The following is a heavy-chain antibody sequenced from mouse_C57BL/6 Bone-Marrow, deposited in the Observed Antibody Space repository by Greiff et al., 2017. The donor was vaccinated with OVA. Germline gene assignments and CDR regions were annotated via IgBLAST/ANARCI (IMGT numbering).Heavy chain of an antibody. Sequence: DVKLQESGPELVKPGASVKIPCKASGYTFTDYNMDWVKQSHGKSLEWIGDINPNNGGTIYNQKFKGKATLTVDKSSSTAYMELRSLTSEDTAVYYCARRGVLLFFAYWGQGTLVTVSA. CDR1: GYTFTDYN. V-gene: IGHV1-18*01. D-gene: IGHD6-2*01. CDR3: ARRGVLLFFAY. CDR2: INPNNGGT. J-gene: IGHJ3*01.